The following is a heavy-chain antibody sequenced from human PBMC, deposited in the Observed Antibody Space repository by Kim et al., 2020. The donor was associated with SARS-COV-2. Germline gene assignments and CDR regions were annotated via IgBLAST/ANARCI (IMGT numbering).Heavy chain of an antibody. J-gene: IGHJ4*02. Sequence: GGSLRLSCAASGFTFSSYEINWVRQAPGKRLEWVSYISTSGSTIYYADSVKGRFTISRDNAKNSLFLQMNSLRAEDSAIYYCAADDIAVDGTGYWGQGTLVTVSS. CDR1: GFTFSSYE. CDR2: ISTSGSTI. V-gene: IGHV3-48*03. D-gene: IGHD6-19*01. CDR3: AADDIAVDGTGY.